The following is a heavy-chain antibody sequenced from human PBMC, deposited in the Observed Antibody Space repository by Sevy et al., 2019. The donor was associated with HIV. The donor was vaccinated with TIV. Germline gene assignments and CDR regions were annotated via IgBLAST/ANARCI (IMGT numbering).Heavy chain of an antibody. V-gene: IGHV3-30*04. Sequence: GGSLRLSCAASGFTFSSYAMHWVRQAPGKGLEWVAVISYDGSNKYYAYSVKGRFTISRDNSKNTLYLQMNSLRAEDTAVYYCARGTYYDYVWGSYRLNYFDYWGQGTLVTVSS. CDR2: ISYDGSNK. CDR3: ARGTYYDYVWGSYRLNYFDY. CDR1: GFTFSSYA. D-gene: IGHD3-16*02. J-gene: IGHJ4*02.